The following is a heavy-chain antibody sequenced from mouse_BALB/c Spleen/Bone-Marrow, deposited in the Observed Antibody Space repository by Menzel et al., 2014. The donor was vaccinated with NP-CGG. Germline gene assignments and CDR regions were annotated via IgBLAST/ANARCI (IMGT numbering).Heavy chain of an antibody. J-gene: IGHJ3*01. CDR2: IFPGDGST. D-gene: IGHD2-12*01. CDR3: ARNYKSAWFTY. Sequence: QVQLKEFGPELVKPGASVKLSCKASDYTFTSSDINWVRQGPEQGLEWMGWIFPGDGSTKYNEKFKGKATLTIDKSSSTAYMQLSRLTSEDSAVYFCARNYKSAWFTYWGQGTLVTVSA. V-gene: IGHV1-85*01. CDR1: DYTFTSSD.